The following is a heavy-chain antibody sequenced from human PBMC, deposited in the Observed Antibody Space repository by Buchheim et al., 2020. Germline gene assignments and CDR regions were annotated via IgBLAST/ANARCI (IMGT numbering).Heavy chain of an antibody. V-gene: IGHV3-15*07. Sequence: EVQLAESGGGLVKPGESLRLSCAGSGFIFSNAWMNWVRQASGKGLEWVGRIKSKPDGGTTDYAAPVTGRFTISRDDSTNKVYLQMNSLKIEDTAVYYCVTGAWLDFWGQGTL. J-gene: IGHJ4*02. CDR2: IKSKPDGGTT. CDR3: VTGAWLDF. CDR1: GFIFSNAW.